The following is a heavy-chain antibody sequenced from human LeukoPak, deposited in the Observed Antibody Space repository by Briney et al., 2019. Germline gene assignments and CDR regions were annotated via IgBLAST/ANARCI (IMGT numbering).Heavy chain of an antibody. CDR3: ARDLSRTGATTWGYYYYGMDV. D-gene: IGHD1-26*01. CDR1: GFTFSSYE. J-gene: IGHJ6*02. CDR2: ISSSGSTI. Sequence: GGSLRLSCAASGFTFSSYEMNWVRQARGKGLEWVSYISSSGSTIYYADSVKGRFTISRDNAKNSLYLQMNSLRAEDTAVYYCARDLSRTGATTWGYYYYGMDVWGQGTTVTVSS. V-gene: IGHV3-48*03.